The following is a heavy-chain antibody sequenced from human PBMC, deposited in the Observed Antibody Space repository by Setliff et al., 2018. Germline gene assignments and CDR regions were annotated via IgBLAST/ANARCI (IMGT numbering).Heavy chain of an antibody. J-gene: IGHJ4*02. V-gene: IGHV7-4-1*02. Sequence: GASVKVSCKAPGYTFTTYTMNWVRQAPGQGLEWMGWINTNTGNPTYAQGFTGRFVFSLDTSVSTAYLQINSLEAEDTAVYYCARGSGTYASSSRVFHYWGQGTLVTVSS. CDR3: ARGSGTYASSSRVFHY. CDR2: INTNTGNP. D-gene: IGHD6-6*01. CDR1: GYTFTTYT.